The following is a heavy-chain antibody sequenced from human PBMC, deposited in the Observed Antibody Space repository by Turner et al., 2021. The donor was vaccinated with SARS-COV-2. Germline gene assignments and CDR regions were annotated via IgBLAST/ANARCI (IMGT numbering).Heavy chain of an antibody. V-gene: IGHV3-21*01. Sequence: EVQLVESGGGLVKPGGSLRLSCAASGFTFSRYSMNWVRQAPGKGLEWVSSISSSSSYIYYADSVKGRFTISRGNAKNSLYLQMNSLRAEDTAVYYCARGTYYYDSSVYSGTNWFDPWGQGTLVTVSS. CDR3: ARGTYYYDSSVYSGTNWFDP. D-gene: IGHD3-22*01. J-gene: IGHJ5*02. CDR2: ISSSSSYI. CDR1: GFTFSRYS.